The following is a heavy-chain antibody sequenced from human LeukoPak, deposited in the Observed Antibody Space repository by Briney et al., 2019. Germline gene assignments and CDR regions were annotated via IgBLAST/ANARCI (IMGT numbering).Heavy chain of an antibody. CDR2: VSTSGGST. CDR1: GFTFSKYA. V-gene: IGHV3-23*01. CDR3: ASWKYYYDSSGYLRDAFDI. Sequence: GGSLRLSCGASGFTFSKYAMSWDRQAPGKGLEWVSAVSTSGGSTYYADSVKGRFTISRDNSKNTLYLQLNSLRAEDTAVYYCASWKYYYDSSGYLRDAFDIWGQGTMVTVSS. J-gene: IGHJ3*02. D-gene: IGHD3-22*01.